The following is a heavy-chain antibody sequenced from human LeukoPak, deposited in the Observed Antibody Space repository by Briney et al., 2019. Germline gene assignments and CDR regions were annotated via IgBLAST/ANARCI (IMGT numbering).Heavy chain of an antibody. CDR1: GFPFSSYG. CDR3: ARDAYCGGDCYSPGRSFDY. CDR2: ISYDGSNK. J-gene: IGHJ4*02. D-gene: IGHD2-21*02. Sequence: GSLRLSFAASGFPFSSYGMHWVRQAPGKGLEWVAVISYDGSNKYYADSVKGRFTISRDNSKNTLYLQMNSLRAEDTAVYYCARDAYCGGDCYSPGRSFDYWGQGTLVTVSS. V-gene: IGHV3-30*03.